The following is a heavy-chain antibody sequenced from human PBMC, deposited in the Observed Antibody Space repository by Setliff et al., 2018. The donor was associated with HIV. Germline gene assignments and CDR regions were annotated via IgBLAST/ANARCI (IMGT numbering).Heavy chain of an antibody. D-gene: IGHD3-22*01. CDR3: ARLTYYYDTSGPAAAFDI. J-gene: IGHJ3*02. Sequence: LSLTCTVSGDPISTYYWSWVRKPPGKGLEWIGYVYYSGSTYYSPSLQSRLTISVDTSKNQLSLKLTSVTAADTAVYYCARLTYYYDTSGPAAAFDIWGQGTMVTVSS. V-gene: IGHV4-59*12. CDR2: VYYSGST. CDR1: GDPISTYY.